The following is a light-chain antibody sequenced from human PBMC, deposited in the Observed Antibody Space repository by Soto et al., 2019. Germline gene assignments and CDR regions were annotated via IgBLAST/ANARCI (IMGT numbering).Light chain of an antibody. CDR3: MQALQTPLT. J-gene: IGKJ1*01. Sequence: DIVMTQSPLSLPVTPGEPASISCRSSQSLLHSNGYNYLDWYLQKPGQSPQFLIYLGSNRASGVPDRFSGSGSGTDFTLKSSRVAAEDVGVYYCMQALQTPLTFGQGTKVEIK. V-gene: IGKV2-28*01. CDR1: QSLLHSNGYNY. CDR2: LGS.